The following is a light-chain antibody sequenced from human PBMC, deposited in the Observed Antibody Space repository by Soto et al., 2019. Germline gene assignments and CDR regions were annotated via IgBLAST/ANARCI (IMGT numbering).Light chain of an antibody. CDR3: SSYAGSNNWV. J-gene: IGLJ3*02. Sequence: QSALTQPPSASGPLGQSVTISCTGTSSDVGGYNYVSWYQQHPGKAPKVMIYEVNKRPSGVPDRFSGSKSGNTASLTVSGLQAEDEADYYCSSYAGSNNWVFGGGTKLTVL. V-gene: IGLV2-8*01. CDR2: EVN. CDR1: SSDVGGYNY.